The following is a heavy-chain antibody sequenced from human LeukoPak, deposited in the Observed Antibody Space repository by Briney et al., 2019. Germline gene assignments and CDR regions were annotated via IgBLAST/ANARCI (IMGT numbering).Heavy chain of an antibody. Sequence: GGSLRLSCAASGFTSDDYGMSWVRQAPGKGLEWVSSINWNGGSTGYADSVKGRFTISRDNAKNSLYLQMNSLRDEDTALYYCARHGVTTVVTRGFDYWGQGTLVTVSS. CDR2: INWNGGST. CDR1: GFTSDDYG. D-gene: IGHD4-23*01. CDR3: ARHGVTTVVTRGFDY. V-gene: IGHV3-20*04. J-gene: IGHJ4*02.